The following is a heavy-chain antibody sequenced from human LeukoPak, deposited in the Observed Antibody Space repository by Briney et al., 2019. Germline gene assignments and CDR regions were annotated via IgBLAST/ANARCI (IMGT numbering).Heavy chain of an antibody. D-gene: IGHD5-24*01. CDR2: VYYSGST. V-gene: IGHV4-59*01. CDR1: GGSMNNFF. J-gene: IGHJ3*02. CDR3: ARGSEEVATISEAFDI. Sequence: PSETLSLTCIVSGGSMNNFFWTWIRQTPGKRLEWIGYVYYSGSTKYNPPLERPVTISLDTSKNQFSLRLTSVTAADTAVYYCARGSEEVATISEAFDIWGQGTAVTVSS.